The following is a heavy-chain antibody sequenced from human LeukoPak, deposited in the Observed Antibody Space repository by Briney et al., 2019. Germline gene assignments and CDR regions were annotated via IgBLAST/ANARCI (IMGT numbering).Heavy chain of an antibody. CDR3: ARAPRLPTYCSSTSCYGRYGMDV. D-gene: IGHD2-2*01. CDR2: INHSGST. V-gene: IGHV4-34*01. Sequence: SETLSLTCAVYGGSFSCYYWSWIRQPPGKGLEWIGEINHSGSTNYNPSRKSRVTISVDTSKNQFSLKLSSVTAADTAVYYCARAPRLPTYCSSTSCYGRYGMDVWGKGTTVTVSS. J-gene: IGHJ6*04. CDR1: GGSFSCYY.